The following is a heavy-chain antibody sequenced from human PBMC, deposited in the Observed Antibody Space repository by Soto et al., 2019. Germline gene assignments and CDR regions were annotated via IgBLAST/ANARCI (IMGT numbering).Heavy chain of an antibody. CDR1: GFTFSSNW. CDR2: IDNDGSSR. Sequence: EVQLVESGGGLVQPGGSLRLSCAASGFTFSSNWMHWARQGPGKGLVWVSRIDNDGSSRDYADSVKGRFTISRDNAKNTLYLEMSSLRAEDTAVYYCATGSGWYSPDYWGQGTLVTVSS. CDR3: ATGSGWYSPDY. J-gene: IGHJ4*02. V-gene: IGHV3-74*01. D-gene: IGHD6-19*01.